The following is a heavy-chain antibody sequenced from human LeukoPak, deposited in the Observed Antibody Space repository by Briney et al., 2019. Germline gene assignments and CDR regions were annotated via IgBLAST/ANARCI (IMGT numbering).Heavy chain of an antibody. CDR3: AKYWSPLYYYDSSGYSDY. J-gene: IGHJ4*02. CDR2: ISYDGSNK. Sequence: GGSLRLSCAASGFTFSSYGILWVRQAPGKGLEWVAVISYDGSNKYYADSVKGRFTISRDNSKNTLYLQMNSLRAEDTAVYYCAKYWSPLYYYDSSGYSDYWGQGTLVTVSS. CDR1: GFTFSSYG. V-gene: IGHV3-30*18. D-gene: IGHD3-22*01.